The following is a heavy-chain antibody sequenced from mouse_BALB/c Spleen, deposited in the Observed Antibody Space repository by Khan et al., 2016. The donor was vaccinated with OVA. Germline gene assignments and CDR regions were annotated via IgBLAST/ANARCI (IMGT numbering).Heavy chain of an antibody. Sequence: QVQLKESGAELMKPGASVKISCKATGYTFSSYWIEWVKQRPGHGLEWIGEILPGSGRNNYNEKFKGKATFTADTSSNTAYMQLSNLTSDDSAVYYFARWNYDGCSSWFGYWGQGTLVTVSA. CDR3: ARWNYDGCSSWFGY. CDR1: GYTFSSYW. V-gene: IGHV1-9*01. D-gene: IGHD1-1*01. J-gene: IGHJ3*01. CDR2: ILPGSGRN.